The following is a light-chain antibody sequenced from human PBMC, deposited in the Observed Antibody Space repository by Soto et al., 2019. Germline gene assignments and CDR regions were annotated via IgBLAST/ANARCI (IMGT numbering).Light chain of an antibody. V-gene: IGKV3-20*01. CDR2: GAS. CDR1: QSVSSTY. Sequence: EIVLTQSPGTLSLSPGERATLSCRASQSVSSTYLGWYQQKPGQAPRLLISGASNRATGIPDRFSGSGSGTDFTLTISRLAPEDVAVYYCQQFGTIPLTFGPGTKVDV. CDR3: QQFGTIPLT. J-gene: IGKJ3*01.